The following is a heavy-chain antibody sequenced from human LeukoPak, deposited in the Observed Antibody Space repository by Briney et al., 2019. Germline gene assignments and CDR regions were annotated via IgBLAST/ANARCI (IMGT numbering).Heavy chain of an antibody. CDR2: INPNRGGT. D-gene: IGHD2-15*01. CDR1: GYTFTDNH. Sequence: ASVTVSCKASGYTFTDNHMHWVRQAPGQGLEWMGWINPNRGGTNYAHRFQGRATITRDTSISTAYIELNSLRSDDMAVYYCVRGYCSGGSCSGAWFDPWGQGTLVTVSS. CDR3: VRGYCSGGSCSGAWFDP. J-gene: IGHJ5*02. V-gene: IGHV1-2*02.